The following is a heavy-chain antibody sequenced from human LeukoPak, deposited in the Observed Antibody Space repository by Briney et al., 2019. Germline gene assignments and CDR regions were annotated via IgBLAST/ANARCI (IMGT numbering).Heavy chain of an antibody. D-gene: IGHD3-3*01. Sequence: SETLSLTCAVYGVSFSGYYWSWIRQPPGKGLEWIREINHSGSTNYNPSLKSRVTISVDTSKNQFSLKLSSVTAADTAVYYCARRTYYDFWSGYYTAEYFQHWGQGTLVTVSS. CDR2: INHSGST. CDR3: ARRTYYDFWSGYYTAEYFQH. J-gene: IGHJ1*01. V-gene: IGHV4-34*01. CDR1: GVSFSGYY.